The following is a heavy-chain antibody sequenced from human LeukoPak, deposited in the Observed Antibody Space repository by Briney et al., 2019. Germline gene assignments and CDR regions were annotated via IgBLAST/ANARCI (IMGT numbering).Heavy chain of an antibody. CDR3: ASPAHDFDFWSGYYSY. CDR2: IRSKASTYAT. D-gene: IGHD3-3*01. Sequence: PGGSLRLSCAASGFTFSDSAVHWVRQASGKGLEWVGLIRSKASTYATAYAASMKGRFTISRDDSTNTAHLQMTSLRAEGTAVYYCASPAHDFDFWSGYYSYWGLGARVTVSS. CDR1: GFTFSDSA. V-gene: IGHV3-73*01. J-gene: IGHJ4*02.